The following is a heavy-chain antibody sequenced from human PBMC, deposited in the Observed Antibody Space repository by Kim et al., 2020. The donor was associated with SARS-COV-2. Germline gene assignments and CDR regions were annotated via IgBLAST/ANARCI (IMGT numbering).Heavy chain of an antibody. V-gene: IGHV4-39*01. CDR1: GGSISSSSYY. J-gene: IGHJ4*02. CDR2: IYYSGST. Sequence: SETLSLTCTVSGGSISSSSYYWGWIRQPPGKGLEWIGSIYYSGSTYYNPSLKSRVTISVDTSKNQFSLKLSSVTAADTAVYYCARIPVLRYFDWLLWGYFDYWGQGTLVTVSS. CDR3: ARIPVLRYFDWLLWGYFDY. D-gene: IGHD3-9*01.